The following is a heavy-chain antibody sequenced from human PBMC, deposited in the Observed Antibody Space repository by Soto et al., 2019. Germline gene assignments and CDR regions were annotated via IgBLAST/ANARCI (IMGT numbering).Heavy chain of an antibody. D-gene: IGHD1-20*01. CDR2: IDWDDDK. CDR3: ARTRYNWNYDYGMDV. J-gene: IGHJ6*02. CDR1: GFSLSTSGMC. V-gene: IGHV2-70*01. Sequence: GPALVNPTQTLTLTCTFSGFSLSTSGMCVSWIRQPPGKALEWLALIDWDDDKYYSTSLKTRLTISKDTSKNQVVLTMTNMDPVDTATYYCARTRYNWNYDYGMDVWGQGTTVTVSS.